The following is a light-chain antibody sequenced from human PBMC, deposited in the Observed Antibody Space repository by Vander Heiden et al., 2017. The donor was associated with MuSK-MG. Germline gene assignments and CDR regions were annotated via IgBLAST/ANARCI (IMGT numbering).Light chain of an antibody. J-gene: IGKJ2*01. CDR2: WAY. CDR3: QHDYSTPYT. CDR1: QSVLYSSNNKNY. V-gene: IGKV4-1*01. Sequence: DIVMTQSPDSLAVSLGERATINCKSSQSVLYSSNNKNYLAWYQQKPGQPPKLLIYWAYTRESGVPDRFSGSGSATDFTLTISSLQAEDVAVYYCQHDYSTPYTFGQGTKLEIK.